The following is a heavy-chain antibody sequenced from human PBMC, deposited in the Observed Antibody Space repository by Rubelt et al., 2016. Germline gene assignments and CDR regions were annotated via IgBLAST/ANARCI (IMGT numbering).Heavy chain of an antibody. V-gene: IGHV4-34*10. CDR1: GGSFGAYY. J-gene: IGHJ4*02. Sequence: QLQESGPGLVQPSETLSLTCAVSGGSFGAYYWSWIRQPPGKGLEWIGEINHSGSTTYNPSLKSRVTMSVDTSKYQFSRTLVAGTAADTAVYYCASQRGYSRGRHWGQGTLVTVSS. CDR3: ASQRGYSRGRH. D-gene: IGHD6-19*01. CDR2: INHSGST.